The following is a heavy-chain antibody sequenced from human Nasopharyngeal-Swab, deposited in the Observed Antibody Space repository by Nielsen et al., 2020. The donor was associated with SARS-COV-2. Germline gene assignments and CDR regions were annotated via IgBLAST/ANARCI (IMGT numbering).Heavy chain of an antibody. V-gene: IGHV3-53*01. D-gene: IGHD6-13*01. CDR2: IYSGGST. Sequence: VRQAPGKGLEWVLVIYSGGSTYYADSVKGRFTISRDNSKNTLYLQMNSLRAEDTAVYYCARERGVAAAGTWFDPWGQGTLVTVSS. CDR3: ARERGVAAAGTWFDP. J-gene: IGHJ5*02.